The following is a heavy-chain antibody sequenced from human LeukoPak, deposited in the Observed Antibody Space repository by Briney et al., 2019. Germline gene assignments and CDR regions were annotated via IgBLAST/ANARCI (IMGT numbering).Heavy chain of an antibody. CDR2: ISGNGGST. V-gene: IGHV3-23*01. D-gene: IGHD3-3*01. J-gene: IGHJ4*02. CDR3: AKGEREWLLKQYYFDY. CDR1: GFTFRSYV. Sequence: PGGSLRLSCAASGFTFRSYVMSWVRQAPGKGLEWVSAISGNGGSTYYADSVKGRFTISRDNSKNTLYLQMNSLGAKDTAVYYCAKGEREWLLKQYYFDYWGQGTLVTVSS.